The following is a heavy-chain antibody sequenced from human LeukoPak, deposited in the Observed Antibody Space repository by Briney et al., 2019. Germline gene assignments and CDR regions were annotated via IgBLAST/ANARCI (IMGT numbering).Heavy chain of an antibody. V-gene: IGHV4-38-2*02. CDR2: IYHSGST. CDR3: ARVVTMVRGAIMDV. D-gene: IGHD3-10*01. J-gene: IGHJ6*04. Sequence: SETLSLTCTVSGYSISSDYFWGCLRHPPGKGLEWIENIYHSGSTYYNPSLKSRVNMSVDTSKNQFSLKLSSVTAAEKAVYYCARVVTMVRGAIMDVWGKGTTVTISS. CDR1: GYSISSDYF.